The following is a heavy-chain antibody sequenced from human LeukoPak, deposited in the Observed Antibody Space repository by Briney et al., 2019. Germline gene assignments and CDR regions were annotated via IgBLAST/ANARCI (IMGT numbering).Heavy chain of an antibody. J-gene: IGHJ5*02. D-gene: IGHD3-10*01. Sequence: PGESFQFSRMCSGYRFTISRVAWSRQMPGKGLEWMGRIDPSDSYTTYSPSFQGHVTISADKSISTAYLQLSSLKASDTAMYYCASLGVTGELSDNGIDAWGQGTLVTVSS. CDR1: GYRFTISR. CDR2: IDPSDSYT. CDR3: ASLGVTGELSDNGIDA. V-gene: IGHV5-10-1*01.